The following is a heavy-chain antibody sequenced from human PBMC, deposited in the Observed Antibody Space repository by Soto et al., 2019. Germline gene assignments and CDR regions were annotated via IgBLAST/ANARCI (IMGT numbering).Heavy chain of an antibody. CDR2: IYPGDSDT. Sequence: GESMKISCKGSGYTFTNYWIGWVRQMPGKGLEWMGIIYPGDSDTKYNPSFQGQVTISADKSITTTYLRWTSLKASDTAIYYCAASIFYYGMDVWGQGTTVTVSS. CDR3: AASIFYYGMDV. CDR1: GYTFTNYW. V-gene: IGHV5-51*01. J-gene: IGHJ6*02.